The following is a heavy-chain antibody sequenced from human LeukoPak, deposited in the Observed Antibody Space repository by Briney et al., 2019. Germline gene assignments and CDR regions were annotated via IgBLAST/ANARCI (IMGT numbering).Heavy chain of an antibody. D-gene: IGHD6-6*01. J-gene: IGHJ4*02. CDR3: ARGVPPHLFFDY. CDR2: IYHSGST. Sequence: SQTLSLTCSVSGGSISSGGYSWSWIRQPPGKGLEWIRYIYHSGSTYYNLSLRSRVTISVDRSNNQFSLKLSSVTAADTAVYYCARGVPPHLFFDYWGQGTLVTVSS. V-gene: IGHV4-30-2*01. CDR1: GGSISSGGYS.